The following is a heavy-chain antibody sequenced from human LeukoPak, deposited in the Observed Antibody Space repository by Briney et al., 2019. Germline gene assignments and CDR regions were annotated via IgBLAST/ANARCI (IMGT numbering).Heavy chain of an antibody. CDR2: ISGSGGRT. D-gene: IGHD3-22*01. Sequence: GGSLRLPCAVSGITLSNYGMSWVRQAPGKGLEWVAGISGSGGRTNYADSVKGRFTISRDNPKNTLYLQMNSLRAEDTAVYFCAKRGVVIRVILVGFHKEANYFDSWGQGVLVTVSS. CDR1: GITLSNYG. CDR3: AKRGVVIRVILVGFHKEANYFDS. J-gene: IGHJ4*02. V-gene: IGHV3-23*01.